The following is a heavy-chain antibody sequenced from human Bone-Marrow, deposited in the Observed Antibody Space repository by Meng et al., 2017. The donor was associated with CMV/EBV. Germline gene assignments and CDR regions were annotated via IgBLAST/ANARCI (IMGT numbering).Heavy chain of an antibody. V-gene: IGHV1-69*05. CDR2: IIPIFGTA. Sequence: KASGGTFSSYAISWGRQAPGQGLEWMGGIIPIFGTAKYAQKFKGRVTITTDESTSTAYMELSSRRSEETAVYYCARGQLELASPFDYWGQGTLVTVSS. D-gene: IGHD1-1*01. CDR3: ARGQLELASPFDY. J-gene: IGHJ4*02. CDR1: GGTFSSYA.